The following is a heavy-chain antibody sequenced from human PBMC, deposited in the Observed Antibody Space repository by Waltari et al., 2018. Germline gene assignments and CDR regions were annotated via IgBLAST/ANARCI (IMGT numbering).Heavy chain of an antibody. Sequence: EVQLVESGGGLVQPGGSLRLSCAASGFTLSSYWMSWVRQAPGKGLEWVANIKQDGSEKDYVDSVKGRFTISRDNAKNSLYLQMNSLRAEDTAVYYCARGTVPAAIYWFDPWGQGTLVTVSS. D-gene: IGHD2-2*01. CDR2: IKQDGSEK. CDR1: GFTLSSYW. J-gene: IGHJ5*02. V-gene: IGHV3-7*04. CDR3: ARGTVPAAIYWFDP.